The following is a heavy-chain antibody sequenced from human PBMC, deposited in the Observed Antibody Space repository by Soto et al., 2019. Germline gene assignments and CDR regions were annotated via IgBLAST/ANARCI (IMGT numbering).Heavy chain of an antibody. D-gene: IGHD3-10*01. V-gene: IGHV4-59*08. CDR3: ARHNYGSGSTYFGY. CDR2: IYYSGST. Sequence: SETLSLTCTVSCCSISSYYWSWIRQPPGKGLEWIGYIYYSGSTNYNPSLKSRVTISVDTSKNQFSLKLNSMTAADTAVYYCARHNYGSGSTYFGYWGQGTLVTVS. J-gene: IGHJ4*02. CDR1: CCSISSYY.